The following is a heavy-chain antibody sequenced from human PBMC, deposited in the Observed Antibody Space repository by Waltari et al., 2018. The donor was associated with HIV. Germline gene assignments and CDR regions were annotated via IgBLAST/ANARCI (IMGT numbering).Heavy chain of an antibody. D-gene: IGHD1-26*01. CDR3: AKTDWEDGSMRGFYP. J-gene: IGHJ5*02. V-gene: IGHV7-4-1*02. Sequence: QVQLVQSGSELKNPGASVKVSCKASGYTFIDFAINWLRQAPGQGLEWMGWINSKTAKPTYVQGFTGLFVFSLDTSATTAHLEISSLKAEDTAVYYCAKTDWEDGSMRGFYPWGQGTLVTVSS. CDR2: INSKTAKP. CDR1: GYTFIDFA.